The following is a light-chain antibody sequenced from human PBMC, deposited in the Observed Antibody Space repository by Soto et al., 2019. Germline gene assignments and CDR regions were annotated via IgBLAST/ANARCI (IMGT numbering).Light chain of an antibody. Sequence: QPVLTQPASVSGSPGQSITISCTGTSSDVGGYNYVSWYQQHPGKAPKLMIYEVSNRPSGVSNRFSGSKSGNTASLTISGLQAEDEADYYCSSYTSSTPFYVFGTGTKVTVL. CDR1: SSDVGGYNY. CDR3: SSYTSSTPFYV. CDR2: EVS. J-gene: IGLJ1*01. V-gene: IGLV2-14*01.